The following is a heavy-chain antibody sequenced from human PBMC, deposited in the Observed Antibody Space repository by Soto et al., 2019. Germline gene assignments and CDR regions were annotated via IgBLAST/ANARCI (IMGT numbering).Heavy chain of an antibody. Sequence: GGSLRLSCAGSGSTFTDFTMTWVRQAPGKGLEWVSAISGDGLSTYYADSVKGRFTISRDNSKNTLFLRMNSLGPEDTAVYFCAKDYEFFVNWGQGTLVTVSS. CDR3: AKDYEFFVN. J-gene: IGHJ4*02. V-gene: IGHV3-23*01. CDR1: GSTFTDFT. CDR2: ISGDGLST. D-gene: IGHD3-22*01.